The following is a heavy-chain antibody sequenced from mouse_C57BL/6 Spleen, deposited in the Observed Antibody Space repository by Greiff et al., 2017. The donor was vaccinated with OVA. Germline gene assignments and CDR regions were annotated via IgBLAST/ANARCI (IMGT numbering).Heavy chain of an antibody. CDR1: GFTFTGYA. V-gene: IGHV1-76*01. J-gene: IGHJ2*01. CDR2: IYAGSGYT. D-gene: IGHD1-1*01. CDR3: ARSCYSSSSLDD. Sequence: VQLVESGGGLVKPGASLKLSCAASGFTFTGYAMSWVQQTPGQGLEWVATIYAGSGYTYYPDKVKGKVTLSADKSASTAYLQLSSLTSEDSAVFCCARSCYSSSSLDDWGKGTTLTVSS.